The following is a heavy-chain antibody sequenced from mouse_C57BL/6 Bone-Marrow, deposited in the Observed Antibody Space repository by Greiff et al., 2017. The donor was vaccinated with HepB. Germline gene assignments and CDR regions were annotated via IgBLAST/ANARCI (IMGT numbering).Heavy chain of an antibody. Sequence: QVQLQQPGAELVKPGASVKLYCKASGYTFTSYWMQWVKQRPGQGLEWIGEIDPSDSYTNYNQKFKGKATLTVDTSSSTAYMQLSSLTSEDSAVYYCASGITTDFDYWGQGTTLTVSS. V-gene: IGHV1-50*01. D-gene: IGHD2-4*01. CDR1: GYTFTSYW. CDR3: ASGITTDFDY. CDR2: IDPSDSYT. J-gene: IGHJ2*01.